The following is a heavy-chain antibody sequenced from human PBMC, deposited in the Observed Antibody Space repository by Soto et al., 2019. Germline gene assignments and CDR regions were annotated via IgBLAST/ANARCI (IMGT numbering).Heavy chain of an antibody. CDR2: IIPILGIA. CDR1: GGTFSSYT. Sequence: QVQLVQSGAEVKKPGSSVKVSCKASGGTFSSYTISWVRQAPGQGHEWMGRIIPILGIANYAQKFQGRVTSTADKSTSTAYMELSSLRSEDTAVYYCARGPITIFGVVIPYFDYWGQGTLVTVSS. J-gene: IGHJ4*02. D-gene: IGHD3-3*01. V-gene: IGHV1-69*02. CDR3: ARGPITIFGVVIPYFDY.